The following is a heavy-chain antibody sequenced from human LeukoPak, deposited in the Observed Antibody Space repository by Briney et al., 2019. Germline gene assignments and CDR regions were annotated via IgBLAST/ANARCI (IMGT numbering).Heavy chain of an antibody. CDR1: GYNFFSYW. Sequence: GESLKISCKGSGYNFFSYWIGWVRQMPGKGLEGMGIIYPGDSSTRYSSSFQGQVTISADKSISTVYLQWTSLKASDTAMYFCARQPGSGTDYFDYWGQGTLDTVSS. CDR2: IYPGDSST. V-gene: IGHV5-51*01. J-gene: IGHJ4*02. D-gene: IGHD3-10*01. CDR3: ARQPGSGTDYFDY.